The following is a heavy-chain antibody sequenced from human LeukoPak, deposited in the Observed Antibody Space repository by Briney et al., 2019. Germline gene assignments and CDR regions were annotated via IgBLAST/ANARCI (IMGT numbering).Heavy chain of an antibody. CDR2: FDPEDGET. D-gene: IGHD4-17*01. Sequence: ASAKVSCKVSGYTLTELSMHWVRQAPGKELEWMGGFDPEDGETIYAQKFQGRVTMTEDTSTDTAYMELSSLRSEDTAVYYCATAPYGDYDSWGQGTLVTVSS. CDR3: ATAPYGDYDS. CDR1: GYTLTELS. V-gene: IGHV1-24*01. J-gene: IGHJ5*01.